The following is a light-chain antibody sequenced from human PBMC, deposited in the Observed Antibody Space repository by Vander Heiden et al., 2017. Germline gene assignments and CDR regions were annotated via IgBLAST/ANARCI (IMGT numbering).Light chain of an antibody. CDR2: EAS. V-gene: IGKV1-5*03. CDR3: QQDNSYWT. J-gene: IGKJ1*01. CDR1: QSISSW. Sequence: DIQMTQSPSTLSASVGDRVTITCRASQSISSWLAWYQQKPGKAPKLLIYEASRLKSGVPSRFSCSGSGTEFTLTISSLQPDDFATYYCQQDNSYWTFGQGTKV.